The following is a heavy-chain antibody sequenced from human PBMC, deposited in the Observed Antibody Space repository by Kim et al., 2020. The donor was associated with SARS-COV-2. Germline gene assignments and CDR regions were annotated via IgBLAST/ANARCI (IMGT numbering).Heavy chain of an antibody. D-gene: IGHD3-10*01. CDR1: GYTFTSYG. CDR2: ISAYNGNT. V-gene: IGHV1-18*01. J-gene: IGHJ4*02. Sequence: ASVKVSCKASGYTFTSYGISWVRQAPGQGLEWMGWISAYNGNTNYAQKLQGRVTMTTDTSTSTAYMELRSLRSDDTAVYYCARGQYPNTYYYGSGSLDYWGQGTLVTVSS. CDR3: ARGQYPNTYYYGSGSLDY.